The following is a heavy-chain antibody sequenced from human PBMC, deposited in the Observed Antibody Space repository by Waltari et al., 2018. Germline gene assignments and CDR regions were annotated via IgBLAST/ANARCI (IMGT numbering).Heavy chain of an antibody. CDR3: ARAVDVVVPAAVRLNWFDP. CDR1: GYSISSGYY. V-gene: IGHV4-38-2*01. D-gene: IGHD2-2*01. J-gene: IGHJ5*02. Sequence: QMQLQESGPGLVKPSETLSLTCAVSGYSISSGYYWGWLRQPPGKGLEWIGSIYHSGSTYYNPSLKSRVTISVDTSKNQFSLKLSSVTAADTAVYYCARAVDVVVPAAVRLNWFDPWGQGTLVTVSS. CDR2: IYHSGST.